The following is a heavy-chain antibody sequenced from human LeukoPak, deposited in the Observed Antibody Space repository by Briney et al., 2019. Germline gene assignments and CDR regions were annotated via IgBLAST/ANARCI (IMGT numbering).Heavy chain of an antibody. Sequence: ASVKVSCKASGYTFTSYSINWMRRAPGQGLEWMGWISTYNGNSNYAQKLQGRVTMTTDTSTSTAYMELRSLRSDDTAMYYCAKDRWRDGSSSFDNWGQGTLVTVSS. CDR3: AKDRWRDGSSSFDN. V-gene: IGHV1-18*01. CDR2: ISTYNGNS. J-gene: IGHJ4*02. CDR1: GYTFTSYS. D-gene: IGHD6-6*01.